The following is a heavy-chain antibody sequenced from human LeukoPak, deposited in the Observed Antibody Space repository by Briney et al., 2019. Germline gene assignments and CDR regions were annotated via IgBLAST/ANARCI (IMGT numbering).Heavy chain of an antibody. CDR2: INAGNGNT. CDR1: GYTFTSYA. V-gene: IGHV1-3*01. Sequence: ASVKASCKASGYTFTSYAMHWVRQAPGQRLEWMGWINAGNGNTKYSQKFQGRVTITRDTSASTAYMELSSLRSEDTAVYYCARGSSPRLGAFDIWGQGTMVTVSS. CDR3: ARGSSPRLGAFDI. D-gene: IGHD7-27*01. J-gene: IGHJ3*02.